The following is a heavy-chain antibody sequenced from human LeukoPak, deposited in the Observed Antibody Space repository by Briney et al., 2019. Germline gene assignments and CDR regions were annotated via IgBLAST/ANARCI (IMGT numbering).Heavy chain of an antibody. D-gene: IGHD3-22*01. V-gene: IGHV3-7*01. CDR1: GFTFTNYW. Sequence: PGGSLRLSCAASGFTFTNYWMSWVRQTPGKGLEWVANINKDGSEKFYVDSVTGRFTISRDNTKNSLYLQMNSLRAEDTAVYYCTKVRDYDGYFDYWGQGTLVTVSS. CDR2: INKDGSEK. J-gene: IGHJ4*02. CDR3: TKVRDYDGYFDY.